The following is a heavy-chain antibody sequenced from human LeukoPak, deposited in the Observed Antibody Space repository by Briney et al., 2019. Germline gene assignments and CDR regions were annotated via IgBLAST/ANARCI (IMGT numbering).Heavy chain of an antibody. D-gene: IGHD2-15*01. V-gene: IGHV4-34*01. CDR2: INHSGST. CDR1: GGSFSGYY. Sequence: PSETLSLTCAVYGGSFSGYYWSWIRQPPGKGLEWIGEINHSGSTNYNPSLKSRVTISVDTSKNQFSLKLSSVTAADTAVYYCARRGSFVVVVAATPDRYNWFDPWGQGTLVTVSS. CDR3: ARRGSFVVVVAATPDRYNWFDP. J-gene: IGHJ5*02.